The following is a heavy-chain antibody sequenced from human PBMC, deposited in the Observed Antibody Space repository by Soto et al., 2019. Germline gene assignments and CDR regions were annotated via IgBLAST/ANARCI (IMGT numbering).Heavy chain of an antibody. CDR2: ISGSGGST. Sequence: GGSLRLSCAASGFTFSTYAMTWVRQAPGKGLEWVSAISGSGGSTYYTDSLRGRVTISRDNSKNTLSLQMNSLRAEDTAFYYCARGSPQSTGWLNWFHPWGQGTLVTVSS. J-gene: IGHJ5*02. D-gene: IGHD6-19*01. CDR3: ARGSPQSTGWLNWFHP. V-gene: IGHV3-23*01. CDR1: GFTFSTYA.